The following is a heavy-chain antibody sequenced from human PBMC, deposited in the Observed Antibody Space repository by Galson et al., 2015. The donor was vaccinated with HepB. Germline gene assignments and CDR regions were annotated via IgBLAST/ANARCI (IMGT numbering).Heavy chain of an antibody. CDR3: ARDRPSVVAATLGLYEALDI. Sequence: SVKVSCKASGYTFTNYGISWVRQAPGQGLEWVGWISAYNGDTKYAQKVQGRVTMTTDTSTGTGYMELRSLTFDDTAMYYCARDRPSVVAATLGLYEALDIWGQGTMVAVSS. D-gene: IGHD2-15*01. J-gene: IGHJ3*02. CDR1: GYTFTNYG. V-gene: IGHV1-18*01. CDR2: ISAYNGDT.